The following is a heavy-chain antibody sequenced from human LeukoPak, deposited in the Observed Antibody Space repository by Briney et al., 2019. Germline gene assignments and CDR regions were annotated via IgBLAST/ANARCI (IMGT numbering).Heavy chain of an antibody. CDR3: VRAGDSSGYSFDN. CDR1: GFTVSSNY. CDR2: IYSGGST. Sequence: PGGSLRLSCAASGFTVSSNYMSWVRQAPGKGLEWVSVIYSGGSTYYADSVKGRFTISRDNSKNTLYLQMNSLRAEDTSVYYCVRAGDSSGYSFDNWGQGKLVTVSS. J-gene: IGHJ4*02. D-gene: IGHD3-22*01. V-gene: IGHV3-53*01.